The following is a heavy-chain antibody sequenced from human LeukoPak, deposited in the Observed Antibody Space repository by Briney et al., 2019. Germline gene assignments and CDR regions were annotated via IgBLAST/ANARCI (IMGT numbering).Heavy chain of an antibody. CDR3: AEGEDYNGKFLGY. V-gene: IGHV1-69*04. CDR1: GGIVRTYA. Sequence: GASVKVSCKASGGIVRTYAISWVRQAPGQGLEWMGRIIPLLGIANYAQNFQGRVTIIADKSANTAHMELSSLRSSDTAVYYCAEGEDYNGKFLGYWGQGTLVTVSS. D-gene: IGHD3-3*01. CDR2: IIPLLGIA. J-gene: IGHJ4*02.